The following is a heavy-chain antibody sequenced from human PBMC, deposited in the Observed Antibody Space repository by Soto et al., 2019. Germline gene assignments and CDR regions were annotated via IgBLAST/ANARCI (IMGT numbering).Heavy chain of an antibody. V-gene: IGHV3-23*01. D-gene: IGHD3-16*02. Sequence: GGSLRLSCAASGFTFSSYAMSWVRQAPGKGLEWVSAISGSGGSTYYADSVKGRFTISRDNSKNTLYLQMNSLRAEDTAVYYCVVTFGGVIASFDYWGQGTPVTVSS. CDR1: GFTFSSYA. CDR3: VVTFGGVIASFDY. J-gene: IGHJ4*02. CDR2: ISGSGGST.